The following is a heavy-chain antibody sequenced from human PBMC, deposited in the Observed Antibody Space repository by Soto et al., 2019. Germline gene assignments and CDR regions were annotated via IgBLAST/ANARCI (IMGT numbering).Heavy chain of an antibody. V-gene: IGHV3-21*01. CDR3: ARELRFLGPMDV. D-gene: IGHD3-3*01. CDR2: ISSSSSYI. Sequence: GGSLRLSCAASGFTFSRYGMSWVRQAPGKGLEWVSSISSSSSYIYYADSVKGRFTISRDNAKNSLYLQMNSLRAEDTAVYYCARELRFLGPMDVWGQGTTVTVSS. J-gene: IGHJ6*02. CDR1: GFTFSRYG.